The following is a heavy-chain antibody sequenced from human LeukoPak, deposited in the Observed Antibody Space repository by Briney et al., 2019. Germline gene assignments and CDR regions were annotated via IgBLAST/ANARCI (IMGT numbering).Heavy chain of an antibody. CDR3: ARASATHSEDDYGDADWYFDL. J-gene: IGHJ2*01. D-gene: IGHD4-17*01. CDR1: GFTFSSYW. CDR2: INSDGSST. V-gene: IGHV3-74*01. Sequence: GGSLRLSCAASGFTFSSYWMHWVRQAPGKGLVWVSRINSDGSSTSYADSVKGRFTISRDNAKNTLYLQMNSLRAEDTAVYYCARASATHSEDDYGDADWYFDLWGRGTLVTVS.